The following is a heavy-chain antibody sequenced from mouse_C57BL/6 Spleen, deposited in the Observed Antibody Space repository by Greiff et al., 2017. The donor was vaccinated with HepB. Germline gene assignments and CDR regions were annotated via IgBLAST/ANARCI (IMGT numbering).Heavy chain of an antibody. Sequence: QVQLQQSGAELVRPGASVPLSCKASGYTFTDYEMHWVKQTPVHGLEWIGAIDPETGGTAYNQKFKGKAILTADKSSSTAYMELRSLTSGDSAVYYCTRGGGSSFWYFDVWGTGTTVTVSS. CDR2: IDPETGGT. D-gene: IGHD1-1*01. CDR1: GYTFTDYE. CDR3: TRGGGSSFWYFDV. J-gene: IGHJ1*03. V-gene: IGHV1-15*01.